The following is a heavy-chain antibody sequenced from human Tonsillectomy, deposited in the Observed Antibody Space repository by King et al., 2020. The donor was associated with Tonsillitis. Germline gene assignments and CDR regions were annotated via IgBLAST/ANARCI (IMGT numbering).Heavy chain of an antibody. Sequence: QLQESGPGLVKPSETLSLTCIVSGGSISSSSYYWGWIRQPPGKGLEWIGTIYYSGSTYYNPSLKSRVTISVDTSRNQFSLRLSSVTAADTALYYCARGYDTSADRWFDPWGQGTRVTVSS. CDR3: ARGYDTSADRWFDP. CDR2: IYYSGST. J-gene: IGHJ5*02. D-gene: IGHD3-9*01. CDR1: GGSISSSSYY. V-gene: IGHV4-39*01.